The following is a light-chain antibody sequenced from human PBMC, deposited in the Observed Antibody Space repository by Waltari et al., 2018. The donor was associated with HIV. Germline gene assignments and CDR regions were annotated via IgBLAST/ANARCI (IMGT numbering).Light chain of an antibody. J-gene: IGLJ1*01. CDR1: NIGGKS. Sequence: SYVLTQAPSVSVAPGQTAKITCGGKNIGGKSVHWYQQMPGQAPMLVLYDDRDRASGIPERFAGSNSGNTATLTISRVEVGDEADYYCQVWDSSSNQYVFGSGTKVTVL. CDR2: DDR. V-gene: IGLV3-21*02. CDR3: QVWDSSSNQYV.